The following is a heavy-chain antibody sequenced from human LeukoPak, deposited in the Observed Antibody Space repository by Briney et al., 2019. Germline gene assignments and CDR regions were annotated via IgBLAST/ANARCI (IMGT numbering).Heavy chain of an antibody. CDR1: GYAKTRDY. D-gene: IGHD6-13*01. V-gene: IGHV1-46*01. Sequence: SVKRSWKRAGYAKTRDYMDWGRHDTGQGLEWMGIINPSGGSTSYAQKFQGRVTMTRDMSTSTVYMELSSLRSEDTAVYYCARGDSSSWYFSDWFDPWGQATLVSVSS. J-gene: IGHJ5*02. CDR2: INPSGGST. CDR3: ARGDSSSWYFSDWFDP.